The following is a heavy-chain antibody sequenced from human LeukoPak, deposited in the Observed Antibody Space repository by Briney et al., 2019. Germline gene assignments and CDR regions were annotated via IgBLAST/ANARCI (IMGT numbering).Heavy chain of an antibody. CDR3: TTGRITIFGVVPGP. CDR2: IKSKTDGGTT. D-gene: IGHD3-3*01. CDR1: GFTSSNAW. Sequence: GGSLRLSCAASGFTSSNAWMSWVRQAPGKGLEWVGRIKSKTDGGTTDYAAPVKGRFTISRDVSKNTLYLQMNSLKTEDTAVYYCTTGRITIFGVVPGPWGQGTLVTVSS. J-gene: IGHJ5*02. V-gene: IGHV3-15*01.